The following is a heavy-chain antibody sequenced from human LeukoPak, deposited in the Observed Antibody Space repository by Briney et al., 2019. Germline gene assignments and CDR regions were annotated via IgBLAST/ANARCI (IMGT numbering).Heavy chain of an antibody. V-gene: IGHV1-3*01. D-gene: IGHD1-26*01. CDR1: GYTFTSYA. J-gene: IGHJ5*02. Sequence: ASVKVSCKASGYTFTSYAMHWVRQAPGQRLEWMGWINAGNGNTKYSQKFQGRVTITRDTSASTAYMELSSLRSEDTAVYYCARDLLGGSYFNWFDPWGQGTLVTVSS. CDR2: INAGNGNT. CDR3: ARDLLGGSYFNWFDP.